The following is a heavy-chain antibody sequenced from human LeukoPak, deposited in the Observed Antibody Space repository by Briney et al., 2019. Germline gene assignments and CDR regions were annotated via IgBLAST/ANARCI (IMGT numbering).Heavy chain of an antibody. Sequence: SRSLRLSCAASGFTFDDYAMHWVRQAPGKGLEWVSGISWNSGSIGYADSVKGRFTISRDNAKNSLYLQMNSLRAEDTALYYCAKDIDGYNYRYYFDYWGQGTLVTVSS. J-gene: IGHJ4*02. D-gene: IGHD5-24*01. CDR2: ISWNSGSI. V-gene: IGHV3-9*01. CDR1: GFTFDDYA. CDR3: AKDIDGYNYRYYFDY.